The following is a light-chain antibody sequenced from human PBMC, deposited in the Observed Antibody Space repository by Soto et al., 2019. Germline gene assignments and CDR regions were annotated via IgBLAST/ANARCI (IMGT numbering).Light chain of an antibody. J-gene: IGLJ2*01. Sequence: QSALTQPASVSGSPGQSITISCTGTSSDVGNYNSVSWYQQHPGKAPKLMIYDVSNRPSGVSNRFSGSKSGNTASLTISGPQAEDEADYYCSSYTSSSTLVFGGGTKVTVL. CDR1: SSDVGNYNS. CDR3: SSYTSSSTLV. V-gene: IGLV2-14*03. CDR2: DVS.